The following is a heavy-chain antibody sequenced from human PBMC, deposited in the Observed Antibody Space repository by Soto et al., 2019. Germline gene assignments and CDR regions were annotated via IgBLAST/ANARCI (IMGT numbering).Heavy chain of an antibody. V-gene: IGHV1-46*01. J-gene: IGHJ4*02. Sequence: ASVKVSCKASGYTFTSYYMHWVRQAPGQGLEWMGIINPSGGSTSHAQKFQGRVTMTRDTSTSTVYMELSSLRSEDTAVYYCALGGVVVITMDYWGQGTLVTVSS. CDR2: INPSGGST. CDR3: ALGGVVVITMDY. CDR1: GYTFTSYY. D-gene: IGHD3-22*01.